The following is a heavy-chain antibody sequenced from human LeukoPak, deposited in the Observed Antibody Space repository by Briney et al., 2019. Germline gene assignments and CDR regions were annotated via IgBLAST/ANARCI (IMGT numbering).Heavy chain of an antibody. CDR2: IYSSGST. Sequence: SETLSLTCTVSGGSISTYYWSWIRQPPGKGLEWIGYIYSSGSTNYNPSLKSRVTISVDTSKNQFSLKLSSVTAADTAVYYCARNLDYGDYKLPFDYWGQGTLVTVSS. CDR3: ARNLDYGDYKLPFDY. D-gene: IGHD4-17*01. V-gene: IGHV4-4*08. CDR1: GGSISTYY. J-gene: IGHJ4*02.